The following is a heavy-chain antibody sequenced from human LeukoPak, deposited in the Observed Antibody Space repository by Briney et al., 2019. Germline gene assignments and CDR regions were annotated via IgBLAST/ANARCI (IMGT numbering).Heavy chain of an antibody. V-gene: IGHV3-23*01. CDR2: ISGSGSSK. CDR3: AKEPINWNYYFDY. J-gene: IGHJ4*02. D-gene: IGHD1-7*01. Sequence: GRSLRLSCAASGFTFSGYAMSWVRQAPGKGLEWVSVISGSGSSKSYTDSVKGRFTISRDNSKNTLYLQMNSLRAEDTAVYYCAKEPINWNYYFDYWGQGTLVTVSS. CDR1: GFTFSGYA.